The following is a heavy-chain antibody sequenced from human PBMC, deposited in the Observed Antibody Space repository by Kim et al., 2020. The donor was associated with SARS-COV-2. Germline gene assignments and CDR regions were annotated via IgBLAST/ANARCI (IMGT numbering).Heavy chain of an antibody. V-gene: IGHV3-15*01. D-gene: IGHD3-3*01. Sequence: GGSLRLSCAASGFTFSNAWMSWVRQAPGKGLEWVGRIKSKTDGGTTDYAAPVKGRFTISRDDSKNTLYLQMNSLKTEDTAVYYCTTDNNYDFWSGPTYYYYYGMDVWGQGTTVTVSS. J-gene: IGHJ6*02. CDR3: TTDNNYDFWSGPTYYYYYGMDV. CDR2: IKSKTDGGTT. CDR1: GFTFSNAW.